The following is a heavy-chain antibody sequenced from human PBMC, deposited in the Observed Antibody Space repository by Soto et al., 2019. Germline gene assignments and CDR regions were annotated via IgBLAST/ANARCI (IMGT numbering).Heavy chain of an antibody. D-gene: IGHD3-22*01. V-gene: IGHV3-23*01. Sequence: PGGSLRLSCAASGFTFSSYAMSWVRQAPGKGLEWVSAISGSGGRTYYTDSAKGRFTISRDNSKNTVYLQMNSLRAEDTAVYSCARSRHYDTSGYLDDWGQGTLVTVSS. J-gene: IGHJ4*02. CDR3: ARSRHYDTSGYLDD. CDR2: ISGSGGRT. CDR1: GFTFSSYA.